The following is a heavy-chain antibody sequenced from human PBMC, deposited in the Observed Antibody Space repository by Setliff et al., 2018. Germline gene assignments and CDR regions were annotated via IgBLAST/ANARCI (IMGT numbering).Heavy chain of an antibody. CDR1: GGSFSGHH. V-gene: IGHV4-34*01. D-gene: IGHD3-22*01. CDR2: INHSGSA. CDR3: ARGDYYDSSAYSPDTFDI. Sequence: PSETLSLTCAVYGGSFSGHHWCWIRQPPWKGLEWIGGINHSGSANYNPSLKSRVTISLDTSKNQFSLKLSSVTAADTAVNYCARGDYYDSSAYSPDTFDIWGQGTMVTVSS. J-gene: IGHJ3*02.